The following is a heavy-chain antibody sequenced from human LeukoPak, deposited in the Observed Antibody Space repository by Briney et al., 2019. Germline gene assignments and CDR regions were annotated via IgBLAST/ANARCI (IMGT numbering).Heavy chain of an antibody. CDR2: ISSRSSFT. Sequence: GGSLRLSCAASGFTFTSSNMNWVRQAPGKGLEWVSSISSRSSFTYHADSVKGRFTISRDNAKHSLYLQMSSLRAEDTAVYYCARNDYGDWFDPWGQGTLVTVSS. CDR1: GFTFTSSN. CDR3: ARNDYGDWFDP. D-gene: IGHD4-17*01. J-gene: IGHJ5*02. V-gene: IGHV3-21*06.